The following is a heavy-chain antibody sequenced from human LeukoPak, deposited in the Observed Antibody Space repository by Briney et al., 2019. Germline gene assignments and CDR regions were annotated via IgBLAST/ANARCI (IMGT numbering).Heavy chain of an antibody. J-gene: IGHJ4*02. CDR1: GGSIRSGIYY. CDR2: IFYSGTT. V-gene: IGHV4-31*03. Sequence: PSQTLSLTCTVSGGSIRSGIYYWTWIRQHPGEGLEWIVYIFYSGTTYYNPSLKSRVTISVDTSKNQFSLNLSSVTAADTAVYYCARASGCTANSCHPDYWGQGTLVTVSS. D-gene: IGHD2-8*02. CDR3: ARASGCTANSCHPDY.